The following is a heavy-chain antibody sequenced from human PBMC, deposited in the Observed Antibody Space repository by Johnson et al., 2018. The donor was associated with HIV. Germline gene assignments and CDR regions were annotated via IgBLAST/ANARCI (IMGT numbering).Heavy chain of an antibody. CDR2: ISYDGGSK. J-gene: IGHJ3*01. Sequence: QVQLVESGGGLVQPGGSLRLSCAAGGFTFSSYPMHWVRQAPGKGLEWVAIISYDGGSKYYADSVKGRFTVSRDNSKNTLYLQMNSLRAEDTAVYYCAKDRSMDDAFDVWGQGTMVTVSS. CDR1: GFTFSSYP. CDR3: AKDRSMDDAFDV. V-gene: IGHV3-30*04. D-gene: IGHD1-26*01.